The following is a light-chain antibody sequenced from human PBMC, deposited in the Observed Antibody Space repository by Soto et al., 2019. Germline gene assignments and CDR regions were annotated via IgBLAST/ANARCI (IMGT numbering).Light chain of an antibody. CDR1: QDIRSD. CDR2: AAS. J-gene: IGKJ4*02. CDR3: LQHNDYTPT. Sequence: DIQMTQSPSSLSASIGDRVTITCRASQDIRSDLGWYQQKPGKAPKRLIYAASRLQSGVPSRFSGSGSGTEFTLSISSLQPEYFATYYCLQHNDYTPTFGGGTKVEIK. V-gene: IGKV1-17*01.